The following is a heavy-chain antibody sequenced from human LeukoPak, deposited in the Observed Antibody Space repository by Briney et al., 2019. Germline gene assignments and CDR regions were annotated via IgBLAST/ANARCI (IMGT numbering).Heavy chain of an antibody. CDR3: AAAVAVDYNWFDP. Sequence: GGSLRLSCAASGFTVSSNCMSWVRQAPGKGLEWVSVIYSGGSTYYADSVKGRFTISIDNSKNTLYLQMNSLRAEDTAVYYCAAAVAVDYNWFDPWGQGTLVTVSS. V-gene: IGHV3-53*01. D-gene: IGHD6-19*01. CDR1: GFTVSSNC. CDR2: IYSGGST. J-gene: IGHJ5*02.